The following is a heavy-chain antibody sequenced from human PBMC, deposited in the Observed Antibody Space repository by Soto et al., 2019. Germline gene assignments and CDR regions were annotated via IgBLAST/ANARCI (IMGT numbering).Heavy chain of an antibody. CDR3: ARARGATMIPLVY. Sequence: SVKVSCKASGGTFSSYAISWVRQAPGQGLEWMGGIIPIFGTANYAQKFQGRVTITADESTSTAYMELSSLRSEDTAVYYCARARGATMIPLVYWGQGTLVTVSS. J-gene: IGHJ4*02. V-gene: IGHV1-69*13. D-gene: IGHD3-22*01. CDR2: IIPIFGTA. CDR1: GGTFSSYA.